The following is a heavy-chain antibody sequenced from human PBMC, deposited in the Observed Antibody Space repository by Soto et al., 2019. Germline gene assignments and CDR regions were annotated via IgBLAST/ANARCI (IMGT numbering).Heavy chain of an antibody. CDR3: ASHGITGTWVYYYGMDV. CDR1: GGTFSSYA. CDR2: IIPIFGTA. J-gene: IGHJ6*02. V-gene: IGHV1-69*12. D-gene: IGHD1-7*01. Sequence: QVQLVQSGAEVKKPGSSVKVSCKASGGTFSSYAISWVRQAPGQGLEWMGGIIPIFGTANYAQKFQGRVTIPADESTRTAYMELSSLGSEDTAVYYCASHGITGTWVYYYGMDVWGQGTTVTVSS.